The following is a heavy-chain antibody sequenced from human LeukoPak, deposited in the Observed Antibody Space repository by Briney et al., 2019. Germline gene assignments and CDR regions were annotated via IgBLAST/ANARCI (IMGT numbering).Heavy chain of an antibody. J-gene: IGHJ4*02. Sequence: GASVKVSCKASGYTFTGSYMHWVRQAPGHGLEWMGWINPNSGDTKYAQKFQGRVTMTRDTSISTAYMELSRLKSDDTADYYCATQRGSYLWGTDFDYWGQGTLVTVSS. CDR3: ATQRGSYLWGTDFDY. CDR2: INPNSGDT. D-gene: IGHD3-16*01. V-gene: IGHV1-2*02. CDR1: GYTFTGSY.